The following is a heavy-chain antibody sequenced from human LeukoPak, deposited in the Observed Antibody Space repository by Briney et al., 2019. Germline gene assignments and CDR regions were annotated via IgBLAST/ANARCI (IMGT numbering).Heavy chain of an antibody. V-gene: IGHV3-30*18. CDR2: ISYDGSNK. J-gene: IGHJ4*02. CDR3: AKEMWYNWNDVSWYFDY. CDR1: GFTFSSYG. Sequence: PGRSLRLSCAASGFTFSSYGMHWVRQAPGKGLEWVAVISYDGSNKYYADSVKGRFTISRDNSKNTLYLQMNSLRAEDTAVYYCAKEMWYNWNDVSWYFDYWGQGTLVTVS. D-gene: IGHD1-20*01.